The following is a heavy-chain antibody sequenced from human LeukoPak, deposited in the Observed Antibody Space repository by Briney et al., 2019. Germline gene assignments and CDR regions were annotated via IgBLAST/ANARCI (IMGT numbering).Heavy chain of an antibody. CDR3: ARRSSSSWYGRWFDP. J-gene: IGHJ5*02. Sequence: ASETLSLTCTVSGGSISSSSYYWGWIRQPPGKGLEWIGSIYYSGSTYYNPSLKSRVTISVDTSKNQFSLKLSSVTAADTAVYYCARRSSSSWYGRWFDPWGQGTLVTVSS. V-gene: IGHV4-39*01. CDR2: IYYSGST. CDR1: GGSISSSSYY. D-gene: IGHD6-13*01.